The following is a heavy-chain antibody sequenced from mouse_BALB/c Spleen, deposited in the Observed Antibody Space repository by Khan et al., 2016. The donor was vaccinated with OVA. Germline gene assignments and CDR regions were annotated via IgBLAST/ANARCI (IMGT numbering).Heavy chain of an antibody. CDR1: DFAFSYYD. CDR3: ARGYYYFDY. V-gene: IGHV5-12-1*01. D-gene: IGHD2-3*01. Sequence: EVELVESGGGLVKPGGSLKLSCAASDFAFSYYDMSWVRQTPERRLEWVAYISSGGGGTSYPDTVKGRFTISRDNAKNTLYLQRSSLKSEDTAIYYCARGYYYFDYWGQGTTLTVSS. CDR2: ISSGGGGT. J-gene: IGHJ2*01.